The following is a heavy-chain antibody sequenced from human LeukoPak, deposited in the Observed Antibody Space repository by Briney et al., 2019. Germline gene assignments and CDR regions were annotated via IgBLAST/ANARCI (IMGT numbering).Heavy chain of an antibody. CDR2: INPSGGST. CDR1: GYTFTTYY. J-gene: IGHJ4*02. D-gene: IGHD5-18*01. V-gene: IGHV1-46*01. Sequence: ASVKVSCXASGYTFTTYYMHWVRQAHGQGLEWMAMINPSGGSTRYAQKFQGRVTMTRDTSTSTVYMELTSLRSDDTAAYYCARGNTAMVTGTDYWGQGTLVTVSS. CDR3: ARGNTAMVTGTDY.